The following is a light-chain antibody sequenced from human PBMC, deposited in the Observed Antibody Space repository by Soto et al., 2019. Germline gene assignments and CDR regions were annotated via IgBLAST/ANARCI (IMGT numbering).Light chain of an antibody. Sequence: DIQMTQSPSTLSASVGDRVTITCRASQSFSTWLAWYQQKPGKAPNLLIYKTSILESGVPSRFSGSGSGTEFTITIRSLQPDDFATYYCQQYNSNPLTFGGGTKVEIK. CDR3: QQYNSNPLT. CDR1: QSFSTW. V-gene: IGKV1-5*03. J-gene: IGKJ4*01. CDR2: KTS.